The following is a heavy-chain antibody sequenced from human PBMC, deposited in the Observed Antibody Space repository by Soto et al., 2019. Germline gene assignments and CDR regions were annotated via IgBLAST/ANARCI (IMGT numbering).Heavy chain of an antibody. D-gene: IGHD3-10*01. J-gene: IGHJ3*01. CDR3: ARGSLGCYYGAFDV. CDR1: TGSLTGHF. CDR2: INPTRGT. Sequence: QVQLQQWGAGLLRPSETLFLTCAVNTGSLTGHFWGWIRQPPGKGLEWIGEINPTRGTNYTPSYKTGFAISIVMSTSHFSLALSSVTAADTAVYYCARGSLGCYYGAFDVWGQGTAVTVSS. V-gene: IGHV4-34*01.